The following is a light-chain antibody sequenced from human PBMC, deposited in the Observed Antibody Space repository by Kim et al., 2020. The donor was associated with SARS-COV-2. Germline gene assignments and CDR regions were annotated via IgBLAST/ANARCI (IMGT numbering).Light chain of an antibody. CDR3: QQYGSSPRT. V-gene: IGKV3-20*01. J-gene: IGKJ2*01. CDR1: QSVSSSY. CDR2: GAS. Sequence: LSPGESATPSCRASQSVSSSYLAWYQQKPGQAPRLLIYGASSRATGIPDRFSGSGSGTDFTLTISRLEPEDFAVYYCQQYGSSPRTFGQGTKLEIK.